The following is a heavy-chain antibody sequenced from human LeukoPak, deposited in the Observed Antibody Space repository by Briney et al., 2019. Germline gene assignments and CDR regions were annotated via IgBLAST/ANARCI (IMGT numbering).Heavy chain of an antibody. CDR3: ARSRTTMTTVVTWDY. CDR1: GFTFSSYA. CDR2: ISYDGSNK. Sequence: GRSLRLSCAASGFTFSSYAMHWVRQAPGKGLEWVAVISYDGSNKYYADSVKGRFTISGDNSKNTLYLQMNSLRAEDTAVYYCARSRTTMTTVVTWDYWGQGTLVTVSS. D-gene: IGHD4-17*01. V-gene: IGHV3-30-3*01. J-gene: IGHJ4*02.